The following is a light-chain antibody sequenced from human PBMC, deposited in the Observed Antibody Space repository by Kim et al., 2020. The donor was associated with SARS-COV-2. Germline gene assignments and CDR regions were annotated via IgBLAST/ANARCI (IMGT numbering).Light chain of an antibody. CDR2: YDS. J-gene: IGLJ3*02. V-gene: IGLV3-21*04. CDR1: NIGSKS. Sequence: PGKTARITCGGNNIGSKSVPWYQQQPGPAPVLVIYYDSDRPSGIPERFSGSNSGNTATLTISRVEAGDEADYYCQVWDSSSDHWVFGGGTKLTV. CDR3: QVWDSSSDHWV.